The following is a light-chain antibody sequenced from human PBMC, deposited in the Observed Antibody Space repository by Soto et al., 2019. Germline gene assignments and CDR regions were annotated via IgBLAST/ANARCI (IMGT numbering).Light chain of an antibody. J-gene: IGLJ1*01. V-gene: IGLV2-14*01. CDR3: SSYTISNTLV. Sequence: HSALTQPASVSGSPGQSITISCTGTSSDIGNYDFVSWYQQHPGKAPKLMIYEVTNRPSGVSNRFSGSKSANTASLTISGLQAEDEADYYCSSYTISNTLVFGTGTKVTVL. CDR1: SSDIGNYDF. CDR2: EVT.